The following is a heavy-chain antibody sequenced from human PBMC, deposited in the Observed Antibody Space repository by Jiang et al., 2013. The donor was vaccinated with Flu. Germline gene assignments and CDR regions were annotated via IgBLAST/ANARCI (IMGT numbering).Heavy chain of an antibody. V-gene: IGHV4-59*01. J-gene: IGHJ4*02. CDR3: ARMNNNGSDYEFDY. CDR1: GGSISPYY. CDR2: IYYSGST. Sequence: LLKPSETLSLTCTVSGGSISPYYWSWIRQPPGKGLEWIGYIYYSGSTDYNPSLKSRVTISADTSKNHFSLKLSSVTAADTAVYFCARMNNNGSDYEFDYWGQGTLVTVSS. D-gene: IGHD1-26*01.